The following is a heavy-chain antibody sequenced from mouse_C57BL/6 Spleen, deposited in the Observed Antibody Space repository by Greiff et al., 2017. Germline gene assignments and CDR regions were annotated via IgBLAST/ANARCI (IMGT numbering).Heavy chain of an antibody. Sequence: VQLQQPGAELVMPGASVKLSCKASGYTFTSYWMHWVKQRPGQGLEWIGEIDPSDSYTNYNQKFKGKSTLTVDKSSSTAYMQLSSLTSEDSAVYYCARVGYGSSSFDYWGQGTTLTVSS. CDR3: ARVGYGSSSFDY. CDR1: GYTFTSYW. D-gene: IGHD1-1*01. J-gene: IGHJ2*01. CDR2: IDPSDSYT. V-gene: IGHV1-69*01.